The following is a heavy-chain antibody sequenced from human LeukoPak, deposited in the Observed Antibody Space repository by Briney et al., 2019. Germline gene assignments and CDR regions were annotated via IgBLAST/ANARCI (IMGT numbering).Heavy chain of an antibody. CDR3: ATLQSSGYDYSDY. Sequence: SETLSLTRTVSGGSISSYYWSWIRQPPGKGLEWIGYIYYSGYTDYNPSLKSRVTMSVDTSKNQFSLKLSSVTAADTAVYYCATLQSSGYDYSDYWGQGIQVTVSS. J-gene: IGHJ4*02. CDR2: IYYSGYT. CDR1: GGSISSYY. D-gene: IGHD3-22*01. V-gene: IGHV4-59*08.